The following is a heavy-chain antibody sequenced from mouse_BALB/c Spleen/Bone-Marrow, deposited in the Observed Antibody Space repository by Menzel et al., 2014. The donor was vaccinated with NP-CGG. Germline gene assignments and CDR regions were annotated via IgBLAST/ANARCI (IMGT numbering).Heavy chain of an antibody. V-gene: IGHV1-69*02. Sequence: VQLQQSGAELVRPGASVKLSCRASGYTFTSYWINWVKQRPGQGLEWIGNIYPPDSYTNYNQRFKDKATLTVDKSSSTAYMQLSSPTSEDSAVYYCTRYGNSHYYAMDYWGQGTSVTVSS. CDR1: GYTFTSYW. J-gene: IGHJ4*01. CDR2: IYPPDSYT. CDR3: TRYGNSHYYAMDY. D-gene: IGHD1-1*01.